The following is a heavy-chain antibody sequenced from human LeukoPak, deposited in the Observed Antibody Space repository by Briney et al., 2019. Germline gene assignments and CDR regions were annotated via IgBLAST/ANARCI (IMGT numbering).Heavy chain of an antibody. CDR2: IYYSGST. J-gene: IGHJ6*02. CDR3: ARDKVVAATGMDV. D-gene: IGHD2-15*01. V-gene: IGHV4-59*01. Sequence: PSETLSLTCTVSGGSISSYYWSWIRQPPGKGLEWIGYIYYSGSTNYNPSLKSRVTISVDTSKNQFSLKLSSVTAADTAVYYCARDKVVAATGMDVWGQGTTVTVSS. CDR1: GGSISSYY.